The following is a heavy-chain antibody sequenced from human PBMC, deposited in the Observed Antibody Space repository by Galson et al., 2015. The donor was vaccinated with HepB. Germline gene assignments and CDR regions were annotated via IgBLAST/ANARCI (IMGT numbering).Heavy chain of an antibody. D-gene: IGHD3-10*01. CDR2: INPSSGAT. Sequence: SVKVSCKASGYTFTGYFMHWVRQAPGRGLEWMGWINPSSGATNHAQKFQGRVIMTRDTSISTIYLEMRRLKSDDTAVYYCARDRISYSLKRNNWFDPWGQGTLVTVSP. J-gene: IGHJ5*02. CDR3: ARDRISYSLKRNNWFDP. CDR1: GYTFTGYF. V-gene: IGHV1-2*02.